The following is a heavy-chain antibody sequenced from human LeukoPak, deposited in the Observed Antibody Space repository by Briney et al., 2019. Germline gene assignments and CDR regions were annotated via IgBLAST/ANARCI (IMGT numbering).Heavy chain of an antibody. CDR1: GYTFTGYY. CDR2: INPNSGGT. D-gene: IGHD5-12*01. J-gene: IGHJ3*02. CDR3: ARGERDGRWLRFDAFDI. Sequence: GASVKVSCKASGYTFTGYYMHWVRQAPGQGLEWMGWINPNSGGTNYAQKFQGRVTMTRDTSISTAYMELSRLRSDDTAVYYCARGERDGRWLRFDAFDIWGQETMVTVSS. V-gene: IGHV1-2*02.